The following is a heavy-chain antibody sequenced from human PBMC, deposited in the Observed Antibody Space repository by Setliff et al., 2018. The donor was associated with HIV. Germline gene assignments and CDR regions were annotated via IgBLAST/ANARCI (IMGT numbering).Heavy chain of an antibody. CDR2: IDSDGSDT. CDR3: ARDPYCSGGRCNNEKDV. V-gene: IGHV3-74*01. Sequence: PGGSMRLSCAASGLTFSNYWMHWVRQAPGKGVGWVSRIDSDGSDTNYADSVKGRFTISRDNAKNSLYLQNNSLRAEDTAVYYCARDPYCSGGRCNNEKDVWGKGTTVTVSS. J-gene: IGHJ6*04. D-gene: IGHD2-15*01. CDR1: GLTFSNYW.